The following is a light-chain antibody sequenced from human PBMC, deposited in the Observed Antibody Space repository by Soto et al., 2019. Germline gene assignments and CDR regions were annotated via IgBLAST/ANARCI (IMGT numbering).Light chain of an antibody. Sequence: DIQMTQSPSSLSASVGDRVTITCRASQSISSYLNWYQQKPGKAPKLLIYAASSLQSGVPSRFSGSGSGTDFTLTISSLQPEYFATYYFQQSYSTLYTFGQGTKLEIK. CDR2: AAS. CDR3: QQSYSTLYT. CDR1: QSISSY. J-gene: IGKJ2*01. V-gene: IGKV1-39*01.